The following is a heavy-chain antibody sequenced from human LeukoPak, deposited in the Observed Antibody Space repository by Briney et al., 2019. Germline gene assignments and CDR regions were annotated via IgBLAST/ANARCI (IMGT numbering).Heavy chain of an antibody. CDR1: GGSISRGH. Sequence: SETLSLTCSVSGGSISRGHRNWIRQTPGKGLEWIGCIYYSGRTYYNPSLKSRVTISVDMSKSQFSLRLTSVTAADTAVYYCARKHAFEIWGQGTLVTVSS. CDR2: IYYSGRT. J-gene: IGHJ3*02. V-gene: IGHV4-59*01. CDR3: ARKHAFEI.